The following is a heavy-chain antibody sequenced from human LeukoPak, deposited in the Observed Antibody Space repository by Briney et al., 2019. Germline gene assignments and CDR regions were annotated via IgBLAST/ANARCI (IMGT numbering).Heavy chain of an antibody. CDR3: ARDKGLSSSWCYYMDV. D-gene: IGHD6-13*01. J-gene: IGHJ6*03. CDR2: IKQDGSEK. Sequence: PGGSLRLSCAASGFTFSSYWMSWVCQAPGKGLEWVANIKQDGSEKYYVDSVKGRFTISRDNAKNSLYLQMNSLRAEDTAVYYCARDKGLSSSWCYYMDVWGKGTTVTVSS. V-gene: IGHV3-7*01. CDR1: GFTFSSYW.